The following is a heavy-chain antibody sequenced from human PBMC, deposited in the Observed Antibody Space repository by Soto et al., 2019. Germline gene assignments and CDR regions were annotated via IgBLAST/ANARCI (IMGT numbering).Heavy chain of an antibody. Sequence: SETLSLTCAVYGGSFIGYYWSWSRQPPGKGLEWIGEINHSGSTNYNPSLKSRVTISVDTSKNQISLKLSSVTAADTAVYYCARESIAVRPVDHWGQGTQVTVSS. J-gene: IGHJ4*02. CDR2: INHSGST. CDR3: ARESIAVRPVDH. CDR1: GGSFIGYY. V-gene: IGHV4-34*01. D-gene: IGHD6-6*01.